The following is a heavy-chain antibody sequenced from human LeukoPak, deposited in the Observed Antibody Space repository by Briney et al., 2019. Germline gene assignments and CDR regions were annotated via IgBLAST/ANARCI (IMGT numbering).Heavy chain of an antibody. CDR2: IYYSGST. J-gene: IGHJ4*02. CDR1: GGSISSYY. V-gene: IGHV4-59*01. Sequence: WETLSLTCTVSGGSISSYYWSWIRQPTGKGLEWIGYIYYSGSTNYNPSLKSRVTISVDTSKNQFSLKLSSVTAADTAVYYCARGGDLDYFDYWGQGTLVTVSS. CDR3: ARGGDLDYFDY. D-gene: IGHD3-10*01.